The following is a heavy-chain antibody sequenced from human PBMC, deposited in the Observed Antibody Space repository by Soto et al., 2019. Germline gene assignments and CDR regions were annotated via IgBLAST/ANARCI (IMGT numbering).Heavy chain of an antibody. Sequence: QLQLQESGPGLVKPSETLSLTCTVSGGSISSSSYYWGWIRQPPGKGLEWIGSIYYSGSTYYNPSLKSRVTISVDTSKNQFSLKLSSVTAADTAVYYCARPGAPREDGNEPQFDYWGQGTLVTVSS. CDR3: ARPGAPREDGNEPQFDY. J-gene: IGHJ4*02. V-gene: IGHV4-39*01. D-gene: IGHD1-1*01. CDR1: GGSISSSSYY. CDR2: IYYSGST.